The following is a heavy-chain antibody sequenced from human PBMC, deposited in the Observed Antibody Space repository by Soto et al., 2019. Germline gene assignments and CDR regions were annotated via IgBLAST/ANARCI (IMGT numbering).Heavy chain of an antibody. CDR2: INPKSGNT. CDR3: AKDPQSSYNWFGP. CDR1: GYTFTDYY. J-gene: IGHJ5*02. D-gene: IGHD2-15*01. Sequence: ASVKVSCKASGYTFTDYYIHWVRQAPGQGLEWMGWINPKSGNTKYEQKFQARVTMTRDTSISTAYMEVSRLTSDDTAVYYCAKDPQSSYNWFGPWGQGTLVTVSS. V-gene: IGHV1-2*02.